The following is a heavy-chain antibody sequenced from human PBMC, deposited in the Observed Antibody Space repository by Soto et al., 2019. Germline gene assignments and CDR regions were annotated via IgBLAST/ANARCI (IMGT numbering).Heavy chain of an antibody. CDR1: GGTFSSYA. CDR3: ARLREGTYYYYGMDV. J-gene: IGHJ6*02. V-gene: IGHV1-69*13. D-gene: IGHD1-1*01. Sequence: SVKVSCKASGGTFSSYAISWVRQAPGQGLEWMGGIIPIFGTANYAQKFQGRVTITADESTSTAYMELSSLRSEDTAVYYCARLREGTYYYYGMDVWGQGTTVTVSS. CDR2: IIPIFGTA.